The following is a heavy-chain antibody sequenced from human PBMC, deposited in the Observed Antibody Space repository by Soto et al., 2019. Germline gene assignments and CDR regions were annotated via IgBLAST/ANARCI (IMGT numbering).Heavy chain of an antibody. CDR3: ARGSGYSGYEGDYYYYGMDV. Sequence: ASVKVSCKASGGTFSSYAISWVRQAPGQGLEWMGGIIPIFGTANYAQKFQGRVTITADESTSTAYMELSSLRSEDTAVYYCARGSGYSGYEGDYYYYGMDVWGQGTTVTVSS. V-gene: IGHV1-69*13. D-gene: IGHD5-12*01. J-gene: IGHJ6*02. CDR1: GGTFSSYA. CDR2: IIPIFGTA.